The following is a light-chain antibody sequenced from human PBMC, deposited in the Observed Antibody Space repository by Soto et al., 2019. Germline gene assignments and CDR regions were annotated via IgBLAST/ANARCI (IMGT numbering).Light chain of an antibody. V-gene: IGKV1-5*03. J-gene: IGKJ1*01. Sequence: DIQMTQSPSTLSGSVGDRVXITCRASQTISSWLAWYQQKPGKAPKLLIYKASTLKSGVPSGFSGSGSGTEFTLTISSLQPDDFATYYCQHYNSYSEAFGQGTKVDIK. CDR3: QHYNSYSEA. CDR2: KAS. CDR1: QTISSW.